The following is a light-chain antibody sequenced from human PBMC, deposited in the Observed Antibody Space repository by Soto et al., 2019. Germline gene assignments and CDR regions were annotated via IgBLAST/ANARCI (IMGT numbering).Light chain of an antibody. V-gene: IGKV1-5*03. Sequence: DIQMTQSPSTLSASVGDRVTITCRASENIGVWLAWYQQNPVKAPKLLIYKASSLQSGVPSRFSGGGSGTEFTLTISSLQPDDFATYYCQQYHTYSWTFGQGTKV. CDR1: ENIGVW. J-gene: IGKJ1*01. CDR2: KAS. CDR3: QQYHTYSWT.